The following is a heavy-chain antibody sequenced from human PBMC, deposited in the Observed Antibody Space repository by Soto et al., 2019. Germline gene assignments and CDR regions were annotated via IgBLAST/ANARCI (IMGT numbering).Heavy chain of an antibody. CDR2: IKSKSDGETT. Sequence: EVQLVESGGGLVQPGGSLRLSCAASGFSFSDAWMIWVRQAPGKGLQWVGRIKSKSDGETTDYAAPVKGRFAISRADSKKTVYLRMNSLKTEDTATYFCTTQGGGDDIYFDYWGQGTLVAVSS. D-gene: IGHD3-16*01. V-gene: IGHV3-15*01. J-gene: IGHJ4*02. CDR3: TTQGGGDDIYFDY. CDR1: GFSFSDAW.